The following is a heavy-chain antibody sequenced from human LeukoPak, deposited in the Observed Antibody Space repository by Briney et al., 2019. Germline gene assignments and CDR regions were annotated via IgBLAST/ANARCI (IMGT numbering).Heavy chain of an antibody. CDR2: INHSGST. CDR1: GGSFSAYY. J-gene: IGHJ5*02. CDR3: ARGLRFLEWLSRRNWFDP. Sequence: KASETLSLTCAVYGGSFSAYYWSWIRQPPGKGLEWIGEINHSGSTTYNPSLKSRVTRSVDTSKNQFSLKLSSVTAAETAVYYCARGLRFLEWLSRRNWFDPWGQGTLVTVSS. V-gene: IGHV4-34*01. D-gene: IGHD3-3*01.